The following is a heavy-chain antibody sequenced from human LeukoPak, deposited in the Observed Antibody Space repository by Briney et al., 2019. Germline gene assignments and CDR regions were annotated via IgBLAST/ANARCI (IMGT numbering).Heavy chain of an antibody. J-gene: IGHJ4*02. CDR2: ISYDGSNK. Sequence: GRSLRLCCAASGFTFSSYAMHWVRQAPGTGLQWVAVISYDGSNKYYADSVKGRFTISRDNSKNTLYLQMNSLRAEDTAVYYCARDTCSSTSCYPTFDYWGQGTLVTVSS. CDR1: GFTFSSYA. V-gene: IGHV3-30-3*01. D-gene: IGHD2-2*01. CDR3: ARDTCSSTSCYPTFDY.